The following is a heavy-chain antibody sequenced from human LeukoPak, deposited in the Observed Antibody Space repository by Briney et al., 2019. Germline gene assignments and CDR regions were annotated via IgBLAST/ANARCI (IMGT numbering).Heavy chain of an antibody. Sequence: GGSLRLSCAASGFTVSSNYMSWVRQAPGKGLEWVSVIYSGGSTYYADSVKGRFTISRDNSKNTLYLQMNSLRAEDTAVYYCAVVITIFGVVTDYWGQGTLVTVSS. J-gene: IGHJ4*02. D-gene: IGHD3-3*01. CDR1: GFTVSSNY. CDR2: IYSGGST. CDR3: AVVITIFGVVTDY. V-gene: IGHV3-53*01.